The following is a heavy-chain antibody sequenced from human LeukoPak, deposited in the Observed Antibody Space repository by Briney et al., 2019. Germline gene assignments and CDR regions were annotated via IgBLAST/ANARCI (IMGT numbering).Heavy chain of an antibody. CDR3: ARPKDRDGDY. Sequence: SETLSLTCTVSGGSISSYYWSWIRQPPGKGLEWIGYIYYSGSTNYNPPLTSRVTISVDTSKNQFSLKLSSVTAADTAVYYCARPKDRDGDYWGQGTLVTVSS. D-gene: IGHD5-24*01. V-gene: IGHV4-59*08. CDR2: IYYSGST. J-gene: IGHJ4*02. CDR1: GGSISSYY.